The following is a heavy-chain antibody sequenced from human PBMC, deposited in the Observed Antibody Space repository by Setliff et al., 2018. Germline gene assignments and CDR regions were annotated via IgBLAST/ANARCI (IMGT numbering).Heavy chain of an antibody. CDR3: ARAPSSSSASWFDP. V-gene: IGHV3-7*01. CDR2: IKEDGSEK. J-gene: IGHJ5*02. CDR1: GFTFTNAW. D-gene: IGHD6-6*01. Sequence: GSLRLSCAASGFTFTNAWMSWVRQAPGKGLEWVANIKEDGSEKYYMDSVKGRFTMSRDNAKNSLYLQMNSLRAEDTAVYYCARAPSSSSASWFDPWGQGTLVTVSS.